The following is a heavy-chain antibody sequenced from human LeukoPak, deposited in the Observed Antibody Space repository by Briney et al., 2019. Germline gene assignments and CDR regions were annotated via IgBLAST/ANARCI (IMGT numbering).Heavy chain of an antibody. CDR3: ARVLSLGIVWFDP. CDR2: IIPILGIA. CDR1: GGTFSSYA. V-gene: IGHV1-69*04. Sequence: SVKVSCKASGGTFSSYAISWVRQAPGQGLEWMGRIIPILGIANYAQKFQGRVTITADKSTSTAYMELSSLRSEDTAVYYCARVLSLGIVWFDPWGQGSLVTVSS. J-gene: IGHJ5*02. D-gene: IGHD7-27*01.